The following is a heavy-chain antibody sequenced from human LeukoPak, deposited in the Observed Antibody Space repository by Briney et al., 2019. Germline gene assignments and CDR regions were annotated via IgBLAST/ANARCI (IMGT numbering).Heavy chain of an antibody. J-gene: IGHJ4*02. CDR3: ANRPTLLTMVRGPDDY. CDR2: ISGSGGST. D-gene: IGHD3-10*01. V-gene: IGHV3-23*01. CDR1: GFTFSSYA. Sequence: GSLRLSCAASGFTFSSYAMSWVRQAPGKGLEWVSAISGSGGSTYYADSVKGRFTISRDNSKNTLYLQMNSLRAEDTAVYYCANRPTLLTMVRGPDDYWGQGTLVTVSS.